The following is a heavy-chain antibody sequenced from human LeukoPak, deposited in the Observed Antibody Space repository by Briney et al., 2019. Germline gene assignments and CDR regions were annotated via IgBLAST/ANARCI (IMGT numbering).Heavy chain of an antibody. CDR3: ARVPGAD. CDR1: GYTFTGYY. V-gene: IGHV1-2*02. CDR2: INPNSGDT. J-gene: IGHJ4*02. Sequence: EASVKVSCKASGYTFTGYYMHWVRQAPGQGLEWMGWINPNSGDTNYAQKLQGRVTMTTDTSTSTAYMELRSLRSDDTAVYYCARVPGADWGQGTLVTVSS.